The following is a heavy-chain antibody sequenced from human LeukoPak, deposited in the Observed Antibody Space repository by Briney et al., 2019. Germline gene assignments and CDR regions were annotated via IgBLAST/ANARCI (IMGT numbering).Heavy chain of an antibody. CDR1: GFTFSTYW. V-gene: IGHV3-7*01. CDR2: TKEDGGEK. D-gene: IGHD6-19*01. J-gene: IGHJ4*02. CDR3: ARRSVAGSLDY. Sequence: GGSLRLSCAASGFTFSTYWMSWARQAPGKGLEWVANTKEDGGEKYYVDSVKGRFTISRDNAENSLYLQMSSLRAEDTAVYYCARRSVAGSLDYWGQGTLVTVSS.